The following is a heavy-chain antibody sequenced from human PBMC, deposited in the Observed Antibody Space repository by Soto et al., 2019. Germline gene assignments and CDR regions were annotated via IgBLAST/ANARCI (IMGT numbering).Heavy chain of an antibody. D-gene: IGHD3-10*01. CDR3: ASDGPRVEEFDY. Sequence: QVQLVQSGAEVKKPGSSVKVSCKASGGTFSSYTISWVRQAPGQGLEWMGRIILMLGIPNYSQKFQGRVTITADKPTSTAYMELSSLRSEDTAVYYCASDGPRVEEFDYWGQGTLVTVSS. J-gene: IGHJ4*02. CDR2: IILMLGIP. V-gene: IGHV1-69*02. CDR1: GGTFSSYT.